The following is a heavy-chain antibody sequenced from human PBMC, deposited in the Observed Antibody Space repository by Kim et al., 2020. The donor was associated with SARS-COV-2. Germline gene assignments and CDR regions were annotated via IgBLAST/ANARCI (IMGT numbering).Heavy chain of an antibody. Sequence: GGSLRLSCAASGFTFSNAWMSWVRQAPGKGLEWVGRIKSKTDGGTTDYAAPVKGRFTISRDDSKNTLYLQMNSLKTEDTAVYYCTTDGILLTVTTDIDAFDIWGQGTMVTVSS. D-gene: IGHD4-17*01. J-gene: IGHJ3*02. CDR2: IKSKTDGGTT. V-gene: IGHV3-15*01. CDR3: TTDGILLTVTTDIDAFDI. CDR1: GFTFSNAW.